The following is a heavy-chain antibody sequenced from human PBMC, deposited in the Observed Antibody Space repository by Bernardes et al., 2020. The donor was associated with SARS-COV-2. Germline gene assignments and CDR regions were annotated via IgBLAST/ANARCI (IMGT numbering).Heavy chain of an antibody. CDR1: GYTFTSYG. V-gene: IGHV1-18*04. CDR3: ARDGGWLDP. D-gene: IGHD3-16*01. Sequence: VKVSGKASGYTFTSYGISWVRQAPGQGLEWMGWISAYNGNTDYLEKLQGRITLATDTSTSTAYMELRSLRSDDTAVYYCARDGGWLDPWGQGTLVTVSS. J-gene: IGHJ5*02. CDR2: ISAYNGNT.